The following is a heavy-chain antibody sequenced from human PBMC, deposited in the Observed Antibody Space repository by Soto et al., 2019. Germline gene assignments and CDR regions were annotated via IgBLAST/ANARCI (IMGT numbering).Heavy chain of an antibody. D-gene: IGHD3-16*01. CDR1: GGTFSNYA. J-gene: IGHJ4*02. Sequence: QVLLVQSGAEVKKPGSSVKVSCKASGGTFSNYAITWVRQAPGQGLEWMGGIIPIFGTPNYAQKFQGRVTITADESTSKAYMELSSLKSEDTAVYYCARVHYEYIWGAYSHWGQGTLVTVSS. V-gene: IGHV1-69*01. CDR3: ARVHYEYIWGAYSH. CDR2: IIPIFGTP.